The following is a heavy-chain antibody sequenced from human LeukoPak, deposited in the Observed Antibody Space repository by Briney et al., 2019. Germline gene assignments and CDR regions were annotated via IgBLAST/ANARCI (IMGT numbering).Heavy chain of an antibody. CDR3: EMNILRAEDTADFVCAKDSAGYSYGFDS. CDR2: ISGNGRST. J-gene: IGHJ4*02. D-gene: IGHD5-18*01. CDR1: GFTFSSYA. Sequence: PAGSLRLSCAASGFTFSSYAMSWVRQAAGKRLEWVSSISGNGRSTFYADSVKGRFTISRDDSKNTLYLQMTSSRDNFKNTLYLEMNILRAEDTADFVCAKDSAGYSYGFDSWGQGTLVTVSS. V-gene: IGHV3-23*01.